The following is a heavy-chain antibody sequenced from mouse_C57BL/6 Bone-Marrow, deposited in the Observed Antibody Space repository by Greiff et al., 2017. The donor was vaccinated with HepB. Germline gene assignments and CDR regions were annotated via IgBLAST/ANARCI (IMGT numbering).Heavy chain of an antibody. V-gene: IGHV1-59*01. CDR2: IDPSDSYT. D-gene: IGHD1-1*01. J-gene: IGHJ2*01. CDR1: GYTFTSYW. Sequence: QVQLQQPGAELVRPGTSVKLSCKASGYTFTSYWMHWVKQRPGQGLEWIGVIDPSDSYTNYNQKFKGKATLTVDTSSSTAYMQLSSLTSADSAVYYCARLDTTVVVFDYFDYWGKGTTLTVSS. CDR3: ARLDTTVVVFDYFDY.